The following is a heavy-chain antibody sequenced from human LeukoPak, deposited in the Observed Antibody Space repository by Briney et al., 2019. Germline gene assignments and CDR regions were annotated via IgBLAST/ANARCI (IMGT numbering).Heavy chain of an antibody. J-gene: IGHJ4*02. CDR3: ARDSSSWYRGYYFDY. Sequence: ASVKVFCNASGYTFTGYYMHWVRQPPGQALEWMGWINSNSGGKNYAQKFQGRVTMTRDTSISTAYMELSRLRSDDTAVYYCARDSSSWYRGYYFDYWGQGTLVTVSS. D-gene: IGHD6-13*01. V-gene: IGHV1-2*02. CDR1: GYTFTGYY. CDR2: INSNSGGK.